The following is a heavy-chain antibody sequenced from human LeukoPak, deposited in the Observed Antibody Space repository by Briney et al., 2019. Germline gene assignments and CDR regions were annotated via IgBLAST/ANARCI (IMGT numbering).Heavy chain of an antibody. V-gene: IGHV3-23*01. Sequence: GGSLRLSCAASGFTFSNYAMSWVRQAPGKGLEWVSGISGSAGSTYYADSVKGRFSISRDNSKNTVYLQMNRLRAEDTAAYYCAEDLVYRSGWFLGAFDVWGQGTMVTVSS. CDR1: GFTFSNYA. D-gene: IGHD6-19*01. J-gene: IGHJ3*01. CDR2: ISGSAGST. CDR3: AEDLVYRSGWFLGAFDV.